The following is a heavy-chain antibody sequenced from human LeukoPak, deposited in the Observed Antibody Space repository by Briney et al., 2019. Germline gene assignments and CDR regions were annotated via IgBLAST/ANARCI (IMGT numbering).Heavy chain of an antibody. V-gene: IGHV1-46*01. D-gene: IGHD4-17*01. CDR1: GYTFTSYY. J-gene: IGHJ2*01. CDR2: INASGGST. CDR3: ARVLSGDYHRGDYWYFDL. Sequence: ASVKVSCKASGYTFTSYYMHWVRQAPGQGLEWMGIINASGGSTSYAQKFQGRVTMTRDTSTSTVYMELSSLRSEDTAVYYCARVLSGDYHRGDYWYFDLWGRGTLVTVSS.